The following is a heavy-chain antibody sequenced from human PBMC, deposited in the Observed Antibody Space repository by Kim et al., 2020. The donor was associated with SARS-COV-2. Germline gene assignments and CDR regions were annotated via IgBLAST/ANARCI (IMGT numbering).Heavy chain of an antibody. D-gene: IGHD3-16*02. Sequence: GGSLRLSCAASGFTFSSSAMHWVRQAPGKGLEWVAVISYDGSNEYYVDSVKGRFTISRDNSKNTLYLQMNSLRAEDTAVYYCASPLTRPEMITFGGVIAPLGYWGQGTLVTVSS. CDR1: GFTFSSSA. CDR3: ASPLTRPEMITFGGVIAPLGY. J-gene: IGHJ4*02. V-gene: IGHV3-30*04. CDR2: ISYDGSNE.